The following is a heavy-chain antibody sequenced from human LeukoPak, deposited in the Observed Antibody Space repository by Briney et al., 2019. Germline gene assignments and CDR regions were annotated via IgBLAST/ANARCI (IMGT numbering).Heavy chain of an antibody. CDR3: AREVTD. CDR1: GFTFSSYA. CDR2: ISYDGSNK. Sequence: GGSLRLSCTASGFTFSSYAMHWVRQAPGKGLEWVAVISYDGSNKYYADSVKGRFTISRDNSKNTVYLQMNSLRAEDTAVYYCAREVTDWGQGTLVTVSS. V-gene: IGHV3-30-3*01. D-gene: IGHD2-21*02. J-gene: IGHJ4*02.